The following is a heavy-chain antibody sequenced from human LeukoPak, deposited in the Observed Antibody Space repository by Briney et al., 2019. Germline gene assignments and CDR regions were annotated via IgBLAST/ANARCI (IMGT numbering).Heavy chain of an antibody. CDR1: GFDFNSSV. CDR3: AKDPHYYDTGAFDI. Sequence: GGSLRLSCAASGFDFNSSVLHWVRQGPGKGLEYVSGIGTNGFTHYANSLKDRFTISRDNSKNTLYLQINSLRAKDTAVYYCAKDPHYYDTGAFDIRGQGTMVTVSS. V-gene: IGHV3-64*01. D-gene: IGHD3-22*01. J-gene: IGHJ3*02. CDR2: IGTNGFT.